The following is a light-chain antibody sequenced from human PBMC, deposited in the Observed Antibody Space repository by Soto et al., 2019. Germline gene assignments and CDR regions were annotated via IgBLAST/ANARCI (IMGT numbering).Light chain of an antibody. CDR2: SAS. CDR1: HSGSND. J-gene: IGKJ4*01. CDR3: QPRSNWPPT. Sequence: EMVLTKSPATLYLSPGERATLSCRVSHSGSNDLVWYHQKPGQAPRVLIYSASNRATGIAARFSGDGSGTDFTLTISSLELEEFAVYYCQPRSNWPPTFGGGTKVEMK. V-gene: IGKV3-11*01.